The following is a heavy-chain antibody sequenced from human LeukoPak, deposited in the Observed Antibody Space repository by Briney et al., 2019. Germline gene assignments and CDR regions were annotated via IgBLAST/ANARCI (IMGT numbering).Heavy chain of an antibody. V-gene: IGHV1-18*01. CDR2: ISVYNGNT. D-gene: IGHD3-10*01. CDR1: GYTFSSYG. J-gene: IGHJ4*02. Sequence: GASVKVSCKASGYTFSSYGVSWVRQAPGQGLEWMGWISVYNGNTDYAQKLQGRVTMTTDTSTSTAYMELRSLRSDDTAVYYCARVKPGVLWFGELEAVDYWGQGTLVTVSS. CDR3: ARVKPGVLWFGELEAVDY.